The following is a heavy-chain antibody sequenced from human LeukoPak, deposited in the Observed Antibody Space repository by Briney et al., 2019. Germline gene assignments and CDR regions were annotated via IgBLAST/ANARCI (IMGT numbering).Heavy chain of an antibody. CDR3: ASCRDGYYYYYMDV. CDR2: IYYSGST. V-gene: IGHV4-61*01. D-gene: IGHD5-24*01. J-gene: IGHJ6*03. Sequence: SETLSLTCTVSGGSISSSSYYWSWIRQPPGKGLEWIGYIYYSGSTNYNPSLKSRVTISVDTSKNQFSLKLSSLTAADTAVYYCASCRDGYYYYYMDVWGKGTTVTVSS. CDR1: GGSISSSSYY.